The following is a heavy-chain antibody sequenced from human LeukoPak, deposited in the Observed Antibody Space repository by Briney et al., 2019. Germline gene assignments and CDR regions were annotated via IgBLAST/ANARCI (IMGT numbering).Heavy chain of an antibody. J-gene: IGHJ4*02. Sequence: ASVKVSCKASGYTFTSYGISWVRQAPGQGLEWMGWISAYNGNTNYAQKLQGRVTMTTDTSTSTAYMELRSLRSDDTAVYYCIRFLERLLIFDYWGQGTLVTVSS. CDR1: GYTFTSYG. CDR3: IRFLERLLIFDY. D-gene: IGHD3-3*01. V-gene: IGHV1-18*01. CDR2: ISAYNGNT.